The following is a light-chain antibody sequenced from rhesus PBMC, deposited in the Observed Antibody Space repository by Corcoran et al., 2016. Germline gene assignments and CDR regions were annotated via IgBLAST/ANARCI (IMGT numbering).Light chain of an antibody. Sequence: QAALTQPRSVSASPGQWFTISCTGTSSDIGSHRFVSWFQQYPGTAPKLIIYEVSKRPSGVSDRFSGSKSGNTASLTISGLQAEDEADYYCSSYTDSETFVFGGGTRLTVL. CDR3: SSYTDSETFV. J-gene: IGLJ6*01. CDR2: EVS. CDR1: SSDIGSHRF. V-gene: IGLV2-32*02.